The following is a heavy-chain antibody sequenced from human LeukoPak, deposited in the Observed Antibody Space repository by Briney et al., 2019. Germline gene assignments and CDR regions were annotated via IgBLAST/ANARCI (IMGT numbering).Heavy chain of an antibody. CDR1: EFTFNRCW. D-gene: IGHD3-10*01. J-gene: IGHJ4*02. Sequence: GCALRLSCAAYEFTFNRCWMSWVRQATGKGLEWVANIKHDGSEAHYVDSVKGRFTISRDNAKNSLSLQMNSLNVDDTGVYFCTRDALFGSGRTHLDFWSQGTLVSVSS. V-gene: IGHV3-7*04. CDR2: IKHDGSEA. CDR3: TRDALFGSGRTHLDF.